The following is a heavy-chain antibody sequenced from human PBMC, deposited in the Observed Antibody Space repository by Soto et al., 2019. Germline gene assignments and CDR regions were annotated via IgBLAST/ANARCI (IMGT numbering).Heavy chain of an antibody. CDR3: ARAWGYCSGGSCFNPGPYYYYGMDV. CDR1: GFTFSSYA. V-gene: IGHV3-30-3*01. Sequence: GGSLRLSCAASGFTFSSYAMHGVRQAPGKGLEWVAVISYDGSNKYYADSVKGRFTISRDNSKNTLYLQMNSLRAEDTAVYYCARAWGYCSGGSCFNPGPYYYYGMDVWGQGTTVTVSS. J-gene: IGHJ6*02. CDR2: ISYDGSNK. D-gene: IGHD2-15*01.